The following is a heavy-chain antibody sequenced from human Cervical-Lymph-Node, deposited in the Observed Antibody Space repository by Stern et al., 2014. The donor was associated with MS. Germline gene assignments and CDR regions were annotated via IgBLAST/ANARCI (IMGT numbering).Heavy chain of an antibody. CDR3: ARGHPTYGSGYYYVMDV. CDR2: INYSGST. V-gene: IGHV4-34*01. CDR1: GGSFSGYY. J-gene: IGHJ6*02. Sequence: QVQLQQWGAGLLKPSETLSLTCGVYGGSFSGYYWSWIRQPPGKGLEWIGEINYSGSTNYNPSLKSRVTISVDTSKNQFSRNLRSVTAADTAVYYCARGHPTYGSGYYYVMDVWGQGTTVTVSS. D-gene: IGHD3-10*01.